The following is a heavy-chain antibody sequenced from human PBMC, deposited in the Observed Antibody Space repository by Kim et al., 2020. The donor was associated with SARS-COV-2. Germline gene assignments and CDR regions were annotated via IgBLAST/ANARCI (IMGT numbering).Heavy chain of an antibody. V-gene: IGHV3-43*02. Sequence: GGSLRLSCAASEFSFSGYAMHWVRQAPGKGLECVSVISTAGDKTDYADSVRGRFTISRDNNKETLYLQMNNLRAEDTAFYYCAKGVCNSTSGPYYYCYGIDVWGQGTPVTVSS. J-gene: IGHJ6*02. CDR2: ISTAGDKT. CDR3: AKGVCNSTSGPYYYCYGIDV. CDR1: EFSFSGYA. D-gene: IGHD2-2*01.